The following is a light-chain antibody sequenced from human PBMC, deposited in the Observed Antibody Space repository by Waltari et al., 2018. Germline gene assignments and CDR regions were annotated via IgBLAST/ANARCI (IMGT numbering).Light chain of an antibody. CDR1: SSDVARYDY. CDR2: EVT. Sequence: QSALTQFPSASGSPGQSVTISCTGTSSDVARYDYVSWYQQHPGKAPKLVIYEVTKRPEGVPDRFSGSKSGNTASLTVSGLQAEDEAIYYCCSYGGSDNWVFGGGTKLTVL. V-gene: IGLV2-8*01. J-gene: IGLJ3*02. CDR3: CSYGGSDNWV.